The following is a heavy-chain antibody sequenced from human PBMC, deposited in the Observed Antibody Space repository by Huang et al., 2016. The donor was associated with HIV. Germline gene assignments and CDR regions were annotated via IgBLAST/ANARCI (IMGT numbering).Heavy chain of an antibody. J-gene: IGHJ4*02. CDR3: ARESCSGGTCYLFDF. V-gene: IGHV3-48*04. D-gene: IGHD2-15*01. CDR2: ISSSSNSK. CDR1: GFTFGDFN. Sequence: EVQLVDSGGGLVQPGTSLRLSCAASGFTFGDFNMNWVRQAQVKGLEWISYISSSSNSKRYADSVKGRFTISRDNARNSLYLQLKSLRVEDTAVYYCARESCSGGTCYLFDFWGQGVLVTVSS.